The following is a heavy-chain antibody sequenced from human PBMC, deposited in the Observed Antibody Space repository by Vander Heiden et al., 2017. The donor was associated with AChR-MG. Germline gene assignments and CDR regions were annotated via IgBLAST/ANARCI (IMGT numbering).Heavy chain of an antibody. D-gene: IGHD6-13*01. V-gene: IGHV3-30*18. Sequence: QVQLVESGGGVVQPGRSLRLSCAASGFTFSSYGMHWVRTAPGKGLEWVAVISYDGSNKNYADSVKGRFTISRDNFKNTLYLQMNSLRAEDTAVYYCAKALSSSWYQVYYYYGMDVWGQGTTVTVSS. CDR3: AKALSSSWYQVYYYYGMDV. J-gene: IGHJ6*02. CDR2: ISYDGSNK. CDR1: GFTFSSYG.